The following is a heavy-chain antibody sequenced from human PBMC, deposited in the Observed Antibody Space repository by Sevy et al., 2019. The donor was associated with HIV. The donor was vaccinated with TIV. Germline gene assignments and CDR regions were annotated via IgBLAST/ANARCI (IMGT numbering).Heavy chain of an antibody. V-gene: IGHV3-72*01. Sequence: GGSLRLSCVASGFTFNDHYMDWVRHAPGKGLEWVGRSRNKANGYTTEYAASVKGRFTVSRDDSKNSVYLQMNSLKTEDTAVYYCARSDSSGYSSLDYWGQGTLVTVSS. D-gene: IGHD3-22*01. CDR3: ARSDSSGYSSLDY. CDR2: SRNKANGYTT. CDR1: GFTFNDHY. J-gene: IGHJ4*02.